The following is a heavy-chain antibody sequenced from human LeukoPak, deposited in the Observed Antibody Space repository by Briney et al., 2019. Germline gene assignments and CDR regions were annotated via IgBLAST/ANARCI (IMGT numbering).Heavy chain of an antibody. CDR3: AQSRVEVVLRFDP. Sequence: PSETLSLTCTVSGGSISSYYWSWIRQPPGKGLEWIGYIYYSGSTNYNPSLKSRVTISVDTSKNQFSLKLSSVTAADTAVYYCAQSRVEVVLRFDPWGQGTLVTVS. CDR2: IYYSGST. J-gene: IGHJ5*02. D-gene: IGHD2-15*01. V-gene: IGHV4-59*01. CDR1: GGSISSYY.